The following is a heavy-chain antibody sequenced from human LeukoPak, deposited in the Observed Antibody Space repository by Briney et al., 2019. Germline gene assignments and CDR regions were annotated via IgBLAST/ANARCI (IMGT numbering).Heavy chain of an antibody. CDR2: SYSNGTT. CDR3: AREYVVVTTTPVRGVKRAVNHYYGTDV. J-gene: IGHJ6*02. D-gene: IGHD2-21*02. Sequence: PGGSLRLSCAASGFTVSSNYMSCVRQAPGKGLEWVSFSYSNGTTYYADSVKGRFTISRDNSKDALYLQMTALRAEDTAVYYWAREYVVVTTTPVRGVKRAVNHYYGTDVWGQGTTVTVSS. CDR1: GFTVSSNY. V-gene: IGHV3-53*01.